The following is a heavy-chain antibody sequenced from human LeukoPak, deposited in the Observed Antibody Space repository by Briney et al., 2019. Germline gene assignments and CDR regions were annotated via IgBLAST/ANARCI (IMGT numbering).Heavy chain of an antibody. Sequence: AGRSLRLSCAASGFAFSSYAMSWVRQAPGKGLEWVSIIYSGGSTYYADSVKGRFTISRDNSENTLYLQMNSLRGEDTAVYYCARVGSYKFDYWGQGTLVTVSS. CDR3: ARVGSYKFDY. D-gene: IGHD5-24*01. CDR2: IYSGGST. CDR1: GFAFSSYA. V-gene: IGHV3-53*01. J-gene: IGHJ4*02.